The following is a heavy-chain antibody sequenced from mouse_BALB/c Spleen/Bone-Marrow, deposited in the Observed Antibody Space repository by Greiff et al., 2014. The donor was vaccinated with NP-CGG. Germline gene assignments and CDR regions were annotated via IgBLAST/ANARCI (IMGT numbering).Heavy chain of an antibody. CDR3: AREVYGSWFAY. CDR1: GYTFDYYT. D-gene: IGHD2-2*01. Sequence: VQLQQSGAELARPGASVKMSCKASGYTFDYYTVQWVKQRPGQGLEWIGYINPSSGYTNYNQKFKDKATLTADKSSSTAYMQLSSLTSEDSAVYYCAREVYGSWFAYWGQGTLVNVSA. J-gene: IGHJ3*01. CDR2: INPSSGYT. V-gene: IGHV1-4*01.